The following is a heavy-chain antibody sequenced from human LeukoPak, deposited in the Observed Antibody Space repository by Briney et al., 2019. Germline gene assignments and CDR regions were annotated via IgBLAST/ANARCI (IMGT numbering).Heavy chain of an antibody. V-gene: IGHV4-59*01. CDR1: GVSISPYY. CDR3: ARAHSSTYRYFDY. Sequence: SETLSLTCTVSGVSISPYYWTWIRQPPGMGLEYIGYVYYSGSTNYNPSLKTRVTISVDTSKNQFSLILSSVTAADTAFYYCARAHSSTYRYFDYWGQGSLVTVSS. CDR2: VYYSGST. J-gene: IGHJ4*02. D-gene: IGHD3-16*02.